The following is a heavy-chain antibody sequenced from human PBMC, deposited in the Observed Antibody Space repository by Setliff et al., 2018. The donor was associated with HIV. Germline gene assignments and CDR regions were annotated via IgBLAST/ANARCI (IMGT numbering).Heavy chain of an antibody. Sequence: SETLSLTCTVSGGSISSYYWSWIRQPPGKGVEWIGYIYYSGSTNYNPARKSRVTISVDTSKNQFSLKLSSVTAADTAVYYCARHVRESCGYIGFDPWGQGTLVTVAS. J-gene: IGHJ5*02. CDR2: IYYSGST. D-gene: IGHD3-16*01. CDR1: GGSISSYY. CDR3: ARHVRESCGYIGFDP. V-gene: IGHV4-59*08.